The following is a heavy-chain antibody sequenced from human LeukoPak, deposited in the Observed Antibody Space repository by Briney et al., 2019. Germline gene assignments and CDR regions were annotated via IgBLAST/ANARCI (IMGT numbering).Heavy chain of an antibody. Sequence: GGSLRLSCAASGFTFSSYGMSWVRQAPGKGLEWVSAISSSGSTIYYADSVKGRFTISRDNAKNSLYLQMNSLRAEDTAVYYCARAITMVRGVTRIYYYYYMDVWGKGTTVTISS. CDR1: GFTFSSYG. V-gene: IGHV3-21*04. CDR2: ISSSGSTI. D-gene: IGHD3-10*01. J-gene: IGHJ6*03. CDR3: ARAITMVRGVTRIYYYYYMDV.